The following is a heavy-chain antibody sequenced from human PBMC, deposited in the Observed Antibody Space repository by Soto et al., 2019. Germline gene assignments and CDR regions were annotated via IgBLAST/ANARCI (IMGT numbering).Heavy chain of an antibody. V-gene: IGHV4-61*01. D-gene: IGHD3-16*01. CDR1: GGSVSSGSYY. J-gene: IGHJ5*02. CDR2: IYYSGST. Sequence: SETLSLTCTVSGGSVSSGSYYWSWIRQPPGKGLEWIGYIYYSGSTNYNPSLKSRVTISVDTSKNQFSLKLSSVTAADTAVYYCARDSRGLGWFDPWGQGTLVTVSS. CDR3: ARDSRGLGWFDP.